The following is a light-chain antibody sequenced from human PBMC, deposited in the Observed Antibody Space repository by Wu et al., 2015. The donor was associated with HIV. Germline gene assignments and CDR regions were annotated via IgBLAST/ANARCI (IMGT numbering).Light chain of an antibody. J-gene: IGKJ4*01. CDR3: QQYGSSFLT. CDR1: QNIVHNY. Sequence: EIVLTQSPGTLSLSPGERATLSCRASQNIVHNYIAWYQRKPGQAPRLLISGASKRAAAIPDRFSGGGSGTAFSLTISGLEPGDFAVYYCQQYGSSFLTFGGGTTGGD. CDR2: GAS. V-gene: IGKV3-20*01.